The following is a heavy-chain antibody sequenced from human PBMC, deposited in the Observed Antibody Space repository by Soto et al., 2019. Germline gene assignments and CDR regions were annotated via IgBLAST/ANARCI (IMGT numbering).Heavy chain of an antibody. CDR3: ARGGGATDYYYYYGMDV. V-gene: IGHV1-2*04. CDR1: GYTLPRYH. D-gene: IGHD1-26*01. CDR2: INTNSGGT. Sequence: ASVKVSCKASGYTLPRYHMDWVGPAPGQGLEWMGWINTNSGGTNYAQKFQGWVTMTRDTSISTAYMELSRLRSDDTAVYYCARGGGATDYYYYYGMDVWGQGTTVTVSS. J-gene: IGHJ6*02.